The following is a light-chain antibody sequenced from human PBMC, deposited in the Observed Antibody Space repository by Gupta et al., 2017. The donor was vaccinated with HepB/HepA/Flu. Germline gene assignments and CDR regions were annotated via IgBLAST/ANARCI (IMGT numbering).Light chain of an antibody. Sequence: EIVLTQSPGTLSLSPGERATLPCRASRSVNSSYLAWYQQKPGQAPRLLIYGASSRATGIPGRISGSGSGTDFTLTSSRLEPEDFAVYYCQQYGSSPTFGQGTKVEIK. J-gene: IGKJ1*01. CDR1: RSVNSSY. V-gene: IGKV3-20*01. CDR3: QQYGSSPT. CDR2: GAS.